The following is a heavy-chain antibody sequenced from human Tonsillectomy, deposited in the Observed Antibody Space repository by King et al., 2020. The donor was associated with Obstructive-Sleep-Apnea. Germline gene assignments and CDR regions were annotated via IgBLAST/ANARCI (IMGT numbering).Heavy chain of an antibody. CDR2: IYYSGST. CDR1: GGSISSYY. J-gene: IGHJ4*02. CDR3: ARDIPEYGGSYYDY. Sequence: VQLQESGPGLVKPSETLSLTCTVSGGSISSYYWSWIRQPPGKGLEWIGYIYYSGSTNYNPSLKSRVTISVDTSKNQFSLKLSSVTAADTAVYYCARDIPEYGGSYYDYWGQGTLVTVSS. V-gene: IGHV4-59*01. D-gene: IGHD1-26*01.